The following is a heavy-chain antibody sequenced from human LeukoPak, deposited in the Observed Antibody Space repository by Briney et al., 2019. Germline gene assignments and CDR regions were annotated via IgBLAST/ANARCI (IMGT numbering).Heavy chain of an antibody. CDR1: GFTFSSYE. D-gene: IGHD1-26*01. CDR2: ISGSGATM. V-gene: IGHV3-48*03. Sequence: GGSLRLSCAASGFTFSSYEMIWVRQAPGKGLEWVSFISGSGATMKYADSVKGRFTISRDNAKNSLYLQMNTLRAEDTALYYCARVLTVGGWGAFDIWGQGTMVTVSS. J-gene: IGHJ3*02. CDR3: ARVLTVGGWGAFDI.